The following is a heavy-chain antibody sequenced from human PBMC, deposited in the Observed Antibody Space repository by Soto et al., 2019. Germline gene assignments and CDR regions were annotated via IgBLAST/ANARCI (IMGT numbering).Heavy chain of an antibody. Sequence: ASVKVSCKASGYTFTSYGISWVRQAPGQGLEWMGWISAYNGNTNYAQKLQGGVTMTTDTSTSTAYMELRSLRSDDTAVYYCARVRPTADYYDSSGPATNNWFDPWGQGTLVTVSS. V-gene: IGHV1-18*04. CDR2: ISAYNGNT. CDR3: ARVRPTADYYDSSGPATNNWFDP. J-gene: IGHJ5*02. D-gene: IGHD3-22*01. CDR1: GYTFTSYG.